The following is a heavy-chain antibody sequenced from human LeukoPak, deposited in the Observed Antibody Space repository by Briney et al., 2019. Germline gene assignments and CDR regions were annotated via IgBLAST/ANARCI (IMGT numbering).Heavy chain of an antibody. V-gene: IGHV3-43*01. CDR1: RLTFDDYT. CDR2: ISWDGGST. Sequence: PGGSLRLSCAASRLTFDDYTMHWVRQAPGKGLERVSLISWDGGSTYYADSVKGRFTISRDNSKNSLYLQMNSLRTEDTALYYCAKDMSVGSGPYFDIWGQGTMVTVSS. J-gene: IGHJ3*02. D-gene: IGHD3-10*01. CDR3: AKDMSVGSGPYFDI.